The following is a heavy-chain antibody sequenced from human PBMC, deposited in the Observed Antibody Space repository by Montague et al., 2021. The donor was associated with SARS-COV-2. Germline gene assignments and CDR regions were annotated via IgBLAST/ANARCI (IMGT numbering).Heavy chain of an antibody. V-gene: IGHV3-23*01. CDR2: ISGSGGST. J-gene: IGHJ4*02. Sequence: SLRLSCAASGFTFSSYGMHWVRQAAGEGLEWVSAISGSGGSTYYADSMKGRFTISRDNSKNTLYLQMNSLRAEDTAVYYCAKDPWDGYINWGQGTLVTVSS. CDR1: GFTFSSYG. CDR3: AKDPWDGYIN. D-gene: IGHD5-24*01.